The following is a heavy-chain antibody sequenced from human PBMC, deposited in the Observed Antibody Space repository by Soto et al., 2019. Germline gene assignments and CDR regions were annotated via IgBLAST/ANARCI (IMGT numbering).Heavy chain of an antibody. CDR1: GGTFSSYA. CDR3: ASDSSGYHPLGY. Sequence: QVQLVQSGAEVKKPGSSVKVSCKASGGTFSSYAISWVRQAPGQGLEWMGGIIPIFGTANYAQKFQGRVTIIAXXSTSTAYMELSSLRSEDTAVYYCASDSSGYHPLGYWGQGTLVTVSS. J-gene: IGHJ4*02. D-gene: IGHD3-22*01. CDR2: IIPIFGTA. V-gene: IGHV1-69*12.